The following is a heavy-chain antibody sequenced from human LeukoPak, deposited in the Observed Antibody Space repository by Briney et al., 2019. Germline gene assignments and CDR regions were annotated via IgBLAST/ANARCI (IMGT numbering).Heavy chain of an antibody. CDR2: ISGSGGST. D-gene: IGHD4-11*01. CDR1: GFTFSSYA. V-gene: IGHV3-23*01. CDR3: AKDGSLFSGAQWSLTTVATYADY. J-gene: IGHJ4*02. Sequence: GGSLRLSCAASGFTFSSYAMSWVRQAPGKGVEWVSAISGSGGSTYYADSVKGRFTISRDNSKNSLYLQMNSLRAEDTAVYYCAKDGSLFSGAQWSLTTVATYADYWGQGTLVTVSS.